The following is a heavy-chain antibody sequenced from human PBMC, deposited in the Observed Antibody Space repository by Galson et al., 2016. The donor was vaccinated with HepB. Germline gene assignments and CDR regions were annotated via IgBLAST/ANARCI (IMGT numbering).Heavy chain of an antibody. CDR3: ATESTPETYFDFWSGTFNY. CDR2: ISYDGSKK. V-gene: IGHV3-30-3*01. CDR1: GFTFSSHA. Sequence: SLRLSCAASGFTFSSHAMHWVRQAPGKGLEWVAVISYDGSKKHSADSVKGRFTLSRDNSKSTVYLQMNSLRAEDTAVYYCATESTPETYFDFWSGTFNYWGQGTLVTVSS. D-gene: IGHD3-3*01. J-gene: IGHJ4*02.